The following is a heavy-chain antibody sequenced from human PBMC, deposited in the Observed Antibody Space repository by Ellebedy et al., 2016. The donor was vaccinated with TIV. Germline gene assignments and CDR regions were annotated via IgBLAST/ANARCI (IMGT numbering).Heavy chain of an antibody. D-gene: IGHD3-10*01. Sequence: AASVKVSCKTSGYSFTAYPIHWVRHAPGQGFEWMGWINPNTGGTDYAQKIKGRVTMTRDTSISTAYMELSRLTSDDTAVYYCARFYGSGSYSDYWGQGTLVTVSS. CDR2: INPNTGGT. CDR1: GYSFTAYP. V-gene: IGHV1-2*02. J-gene: IGHJ4*02. CDR3: ARFYGSGSYSDY.